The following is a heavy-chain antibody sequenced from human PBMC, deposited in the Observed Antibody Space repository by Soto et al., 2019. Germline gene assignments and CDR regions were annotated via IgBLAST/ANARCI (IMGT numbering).Heavy chain of an antibody. CDR2: IIPILGIA. CDR3: SWRGGYGSGSYPYYYYGMDV. J-gene: IGHJ6*02. D-gene: IGHD3-10*01. V-gene: IGHV1-69*10. CDR1: GGTFSSYA. Sequence: ASVKVSCKASGGTFSSYAISWVRQAPGQGLEWMGGIIPILGIANYAQEFQGRVTITADRSTSTAYMELSRLRSEDTAVYYCSWRGGYGSGSYPYYYYGMDVWGQGTTVTVSS.